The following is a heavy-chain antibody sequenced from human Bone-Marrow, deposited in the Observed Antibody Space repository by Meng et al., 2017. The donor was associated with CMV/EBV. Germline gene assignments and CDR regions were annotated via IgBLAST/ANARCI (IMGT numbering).Heavy chain of an antibody. CDR1: GYTFTSYG. Sequence: ASVKVSCKASGYTFTSYGISWVRQAPGQGLEWMGWISAYNGNTNYAQKLQGRVTMTTDTSTSTAYMELRSLRSEDTAVYYCASSRKDYYDSSGYRDMDYYYGMDVWGQGTTVTVSS. V-gene: IGHV1-18*01. J-gene: IGHJ6*02. CDR2: ISAYNGNT. CDR3: ASSRKDYYDSSGYRDMDYYYGMDV. D-gene: IGHD3-22*01.